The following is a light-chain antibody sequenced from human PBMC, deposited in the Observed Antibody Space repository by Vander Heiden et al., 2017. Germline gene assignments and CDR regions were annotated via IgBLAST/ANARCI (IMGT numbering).Light chain of an antibody. V-gene: IGLV3-25*03. CDR3: QSADSSGADGV. J-gene: IGLJ3*02. CDR1: ALPKQY. CDR2: KDS. Sequence: SYELTQPPSVSVSPGQTARITCSGDALPKQYAFWYQQKPGQAPVLGREKDSERSSGIPDRFAGSSSGTKAKLNISGVQAEDEADYDGQSADSSGADGVLGGGTKLTVL.